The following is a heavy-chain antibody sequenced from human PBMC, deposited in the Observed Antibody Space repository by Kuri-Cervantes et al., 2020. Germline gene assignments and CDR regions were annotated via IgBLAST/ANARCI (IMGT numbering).Heavy chain of an antibody. D-gene: IGHD6-19*01. V-gene: IGHV3-21*01. CDR2: ISSSSSYI. CDR1: GFTFDDYA. CDR3: ARGGKGGWYTPFDY. J-gene: IGHJ4*02. Sequence: GESLKISCAASGFTFDDYAMHWVRQAPGKGLEWVSSISSSSSYIYYADSVKGRFTISRDNAKNSLYLQMNSLRAEDTAVYYCARGGKGGWYTPFDYWGQGTLVTVSS.